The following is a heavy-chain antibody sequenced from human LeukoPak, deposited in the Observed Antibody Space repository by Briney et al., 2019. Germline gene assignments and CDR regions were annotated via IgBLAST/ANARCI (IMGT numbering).Heavy chain of an antibody. Sequence: GGSLRLSCAASGFTFSSYAMSWVRQAPGKGLEWVSAISGSGGSTYYADSVKGRFTISRDNSKNTLYLQMNSLRAEDTAVYYCAKDRVRFLELLPYYFDYWGQGTLVTVSS. J-gene: IGHJ4*02. V-gene: IGHV3-23*01. CDR1: GFTFSSYA. D-gene: IGHD3-3*01. CDR3: AKDRVRFLELLPYYFDY. CDR2: ISGSGGST.